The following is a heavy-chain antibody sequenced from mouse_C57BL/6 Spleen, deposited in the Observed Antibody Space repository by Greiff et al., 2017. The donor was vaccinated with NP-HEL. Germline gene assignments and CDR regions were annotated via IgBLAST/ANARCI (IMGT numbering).Heavy chain of an antibody. D-gene: IGHD4-1*01. J-gene: IGHJ1*03. CDR1: GYTFTDYN. CDR2: INPNNGGT. CDR3: AKLGPYWYFDV. V-gene: IGHV1-22*01. Sequence: EVQRVESGPELVKPGASVKMSCKASGYTFTDYNMHWVKQSHGKSLEWIGYINPNNGGTSYNQKFKGKATLTVNKSSSTAYMELRSLTSEDSAVYYCAKLGPYWYFDVWGTGTTVTVSS.